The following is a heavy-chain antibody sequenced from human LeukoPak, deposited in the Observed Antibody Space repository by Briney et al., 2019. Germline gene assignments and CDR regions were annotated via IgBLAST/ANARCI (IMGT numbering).Heavy chain of an antibody. V-gene: IGHV3-20*01. D-gene: IGHD3-22*01. CDR3: ARDDYYDSSGYYSGPHYYYGMDV. J-gene: IGHJ6*02. CDR2: INWNGGST. CDR1: GFTFSSYW. Sequence: GGSLRLSCAASGFTFSSYWMSWVRQAPGKGLEWVSGINWNGGSTGYADSVKGRFTISRDNAKNSLYLQMNSLRAEDTALYHCARDDYYDSSGYYSGPHYYYGMDVWGQGTTVTVSS.